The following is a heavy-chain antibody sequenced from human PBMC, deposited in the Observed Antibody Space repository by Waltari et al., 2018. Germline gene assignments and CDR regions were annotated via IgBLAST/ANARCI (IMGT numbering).Heavy chain of an antibody. Sequence: QVQLPESGPGLVKPSETLSLTCTVSGGSIISYYSRWIRQPPGKGLEWIGYIYYSGSTNYNPSRKSRVTISVDTSKNQFSLKLSSVTAADTAVYYGARGDGSGSYYGLDYWGQGTLVTVSS. CDR1: GGSIISYY. J-gene: IGHJ4*02. CDR2: IYYSGST. D-gene: IGHD3-10*01. V-gene: IGHV4-59*01. CDR3: ARGDGSGSYYGLDY.